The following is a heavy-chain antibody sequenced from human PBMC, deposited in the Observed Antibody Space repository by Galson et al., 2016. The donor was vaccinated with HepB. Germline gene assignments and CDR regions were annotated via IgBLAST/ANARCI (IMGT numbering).Heavy chain of an antibody. D-gene: IGHD4-11*01. J-gene: IGHJ2*01. V-gene: IGHV5-10-1*01. CDR3: ARQLSTVTTHWYFNL. Sequence: QSGAEVKKPGESLRISCEGSGYNFTNYWVNWVRQMPGKGLEWMGRIDPIDSYVRYSPSFQGRVTISADKSTSPAYLQWSSVEASDTAMFYCARQLSTVTTHWYFNLWGRGTLVTVSS. CDR1: GYNFTNYW. CDR2: IDPIDSYV.